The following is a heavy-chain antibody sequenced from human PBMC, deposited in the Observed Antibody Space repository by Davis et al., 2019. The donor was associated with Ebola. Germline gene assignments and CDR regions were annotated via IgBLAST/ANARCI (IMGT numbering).Heavy chain of an antibody. V-gene: IGHV3-30-3*01. CDR2: ISYDGSNK. D-gene: IGHD6-6*01. J-gene: IGHJ4*02. Sequence: PGGSLRLSCAASGFTFSSYAMHWVRQAPGKGLEWVAVISYDGSNKYYADSVKGRFTISRDNSKNTLYLQMNSLRAEDTAVYYCARALFSGGIYSGSSVALAYWGQGTLVTVSS. CDR1: GFTFSSYA. CDR3: ARALFSGGIYSGSSVALAY.